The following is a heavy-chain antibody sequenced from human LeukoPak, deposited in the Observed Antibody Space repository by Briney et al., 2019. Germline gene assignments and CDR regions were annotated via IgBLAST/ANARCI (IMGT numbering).Heavy chain of an antibody. V-gene: IGHV1-18*01. CDR2: ISAYNGDT. D-gene: IGHD3-3*01. J-gene: IGHJ6*03. Sequence: ASVKVSCKASGYTFTSYGISWVRQAPGQGLEWMGWISAYNGDTNYAQKLQGRVIMTTDTSTSTAYMELRSLRSDDTAVYYCARVGGVTIFGPPSYYYYMDVWGKGTTVTVSS. CDR3: ARVGGVTIFGPPSYYYYMDV. CDR1: GYTFTSYG.